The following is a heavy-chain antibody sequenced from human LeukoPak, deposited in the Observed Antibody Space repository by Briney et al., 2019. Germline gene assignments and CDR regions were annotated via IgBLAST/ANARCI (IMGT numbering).Heavy chain of an antibody. J-gene: IGHJ1*01. Sequence: GGSLRLSCAASGIAFSDSAMYWVRQAPGKGLECVSVITDSYNTYYGDSVKGRFTVSRDNSRKTLFLQMNSLRVDDTALYYCVKGACSSGCSGNHWGQGTPVTVSS. D-gene: IGHD6-19*01. V-gene: IGHV3-23*02. CDR3: VKGACSSGCSGNH. CDR2: ITDSYNT. CDR1: GIAFSDSA.